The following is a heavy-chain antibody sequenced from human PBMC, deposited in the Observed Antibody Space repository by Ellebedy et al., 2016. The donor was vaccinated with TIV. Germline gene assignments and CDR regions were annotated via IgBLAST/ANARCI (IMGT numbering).Heavy chain of an antibody. V-gene: IGHV3-23*01. Sequence: PGGSLRLSCAAFGFNFSTYAMTWVRQAPGKGLEWVSAMRASGGNTYYADSVKGRFTISRDNSKNTVYLKMNSLRAEDTAVYYCANRDGKNWGHGTLVTVSS. CDR1: GFNFSTYA. D-gene: IGHD5-24*01. CDR2: MRASGGNT. CDR3: ANRDGKN. J-gene: IGHJ4*01.